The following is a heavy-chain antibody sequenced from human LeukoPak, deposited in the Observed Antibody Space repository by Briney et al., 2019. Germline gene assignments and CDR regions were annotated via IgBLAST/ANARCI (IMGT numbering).Heavy chain of an antibody. J-gene: IGHJ4*02. D-gene: IGHD3-10*01. Sequence: SQTLSLTCTVSADSLSSGGHYWAWIRQLPGKGLESIGFIHHSGSSRHNPSLKDRVAISVDASRKQFALRLSSVTAADTAIYYCARGGNRFGGFYSDYWGQGIQVIVSS. CDR3: ARGGNRFGGFYSDY. V-gene: IGHV4-31*03. CDR1: ADSLSSGGHY. CDR2: IHHSGSS.